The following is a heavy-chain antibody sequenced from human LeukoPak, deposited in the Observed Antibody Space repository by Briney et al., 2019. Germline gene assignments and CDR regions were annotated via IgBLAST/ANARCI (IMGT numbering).Heavy chain of an antibody. CDR2: ISAYNGNT. V-gene: IGHV1-18*01. Sequence: ASVKVSCKASGYTFTSYGISWVRQAPGQGLEWMGWISAYNGNTNYAQKLQGRVTMTTDTSTSTAYMELRSLRSDDTAVYYCARDRHYYDRSGYLLYGMDVWGQGTTVTVSS. J-gene: IGHJ6*02. D-gene: IGHD3-22*01. CDR3: ARDRHYYDRSGYLLYGMDV. CDR1: GYTFTSYG.